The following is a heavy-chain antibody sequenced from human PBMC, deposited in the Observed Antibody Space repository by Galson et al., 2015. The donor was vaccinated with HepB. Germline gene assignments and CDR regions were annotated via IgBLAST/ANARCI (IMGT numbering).Heavy chain of an antibody. CDR2: ITSSGLFT. J-gene: IGHJ3*02. V-gene: IGHV3-11*06. CDR1: GFTFSDYY. D-gene: IGHD3/OR15-3a*01. CDR3: AREGLRHGAIDI. Sequence: SLRLSCAASGFTFSDYYMNWMRQAPGKGLEWVSYITSSGLFTEYADSVKGRVTISRDNGANSLFLQMNSLRPEDTAVYYCAREGLRHGAIDIWGQGTMVTVSP.